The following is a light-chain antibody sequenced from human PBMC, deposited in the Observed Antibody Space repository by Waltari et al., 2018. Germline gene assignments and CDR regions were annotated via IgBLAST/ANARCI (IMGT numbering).Light chain of an antibody. CDR1: SSDVGTYNL. V-gene: IGLV2-23*01. CDR2: EAT. CDR3: CSFAGRSTWV. J-gene: IGLJ1*01. Sequence: QSALTQPASVSGSPGQSLAASCTGSSSDVGTYNLFTWYQQHPGKAPKLSIYEATKRPSGVSNRFSGSKSGNSASLTISGLQAEDEAEYYRCSFAGRSTWVFGTGTKVTVL.